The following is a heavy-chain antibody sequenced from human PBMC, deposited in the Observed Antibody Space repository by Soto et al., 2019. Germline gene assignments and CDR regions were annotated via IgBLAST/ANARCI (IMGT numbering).Heavy chain of an antibody. Sequence: GWSLRLSCAASGFTFSSYSMNWVRQAPGKGLEWVSYIGTTSSSIYYADSVKGRFTISRDNSKNTLYLQMNSLRAEDTAVYYCGKAAAGTPPLYSGQGSLGTVSS. CDR1: GFTFSSYS. J-gene: IGHJ4*02. CDR3: GKAAAGTPPLY. D-gene: IGHD6-13*01. V-gene: IGHV3-48*01. CDR2: IGTTSSSI.